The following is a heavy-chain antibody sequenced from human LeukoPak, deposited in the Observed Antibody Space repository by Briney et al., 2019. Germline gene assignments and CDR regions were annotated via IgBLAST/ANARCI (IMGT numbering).Heavy chain of an antibody. V-gene: IGHV1-58*02. Sequence: SVKVSCKASGFTFSSSAMQWVRQARGQRLEWIGWIVVGSGNTNYAQKFQERVTITRDMSTSTAYMELSSLRSEDTAVYYCAAVSPRGARPSYDAFDIWGQGTLVTVSS. CDR1: GFTFSSSA. D-gene: IGHD1-26*01. CDR3: AAVSPRGARPSYDAFDI. J-gene: IGHJ3*02. CDR2: IVVGSGNT.